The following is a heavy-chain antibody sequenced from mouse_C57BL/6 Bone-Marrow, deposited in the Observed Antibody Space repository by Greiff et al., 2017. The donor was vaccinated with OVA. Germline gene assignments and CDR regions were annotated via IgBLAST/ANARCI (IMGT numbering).Heavy chain of an antibody. CDR3: ARSPYYDYDGFYAMDT. CDR2: IYPGSGNT. V-gene: IGHV1-66*01. J-gene: IGHJ4*01. Sequence: QVQLQQSGPELVKPGASVKISCKASGYSFTSYYIHWVKQRPGQGLEWIGWIYPGSGNTKYNEKFKGKATLTADTSSSTAYMQLSSLTSEDSAVYYCARSPYYDYDGFYAMDTGVKEPQSPSPQ. D-gene: IGHD2-4*01. CDR1: GYSFTSYY.